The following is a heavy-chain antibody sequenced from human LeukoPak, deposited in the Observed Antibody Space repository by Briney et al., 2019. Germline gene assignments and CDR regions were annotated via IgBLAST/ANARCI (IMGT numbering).Heavy chain of an antibody. V-gene: IGHV4-39*01. D-gene: IGHD2-2*01. CDR3: ATHRRYCSSTSCAGDY. CDR2: IYYSGST. Sequence: ASETLSLTCTVSGGSISSSSYYWGWIRQPPGKGLEWIGSIYYSGSTYYNPSLKSRVTISVDTSKNQFSLKLSSVTAADTAVYYCATHRRYCSSTSCAGDYWGQGTLVTVSS. CDR1: GGSISSSSYY. J-gene: IGHJ4*02.